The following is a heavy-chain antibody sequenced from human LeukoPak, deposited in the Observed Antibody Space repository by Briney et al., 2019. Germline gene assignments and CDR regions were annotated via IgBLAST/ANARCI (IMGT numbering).Heavy chain of an antibody. Sequence: GGSLRLSCAASGFTFSSYAMSWVRQAPGKGLEWVSAISGSGGSTYYADSVKGRFTISRDNSKNTLYLQMNSLRAEDTAVYYCAKDEGRWYYYYYMDVWGKGTTVTVSS. V-gene: IGHV3-23*01. CDR3: AKDEGRWYYYYYMDV. J-gene: IGHJ6*03. D-gene: IGHD4-23*01. CDR1: GFTFSSYA. CDR2: ISGSGGST.